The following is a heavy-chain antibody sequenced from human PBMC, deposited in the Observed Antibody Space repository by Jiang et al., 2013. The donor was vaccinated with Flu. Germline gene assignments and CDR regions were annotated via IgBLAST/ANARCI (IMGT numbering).Heavy chain of an antibody. Sequence: GLVKPSETLSLTCTVSGGSISSSSYYWGWIRQPPGKGLEWIGSIYYSGSTYYNPSLKSRVTISVDTSKNQFSLRLSSVTAADTAVYYCARRYDFWSGYSHAFDIWGQGTMVTVSS. V-gene: IGHV4-39*07. CDR1: GGSISSSSYY. CDR3: ARRYDFWSGYSHAFDI. CDR2: IYYSGST. D-gene: IGHD3-3*01. J-gene: IGHJ3*02.